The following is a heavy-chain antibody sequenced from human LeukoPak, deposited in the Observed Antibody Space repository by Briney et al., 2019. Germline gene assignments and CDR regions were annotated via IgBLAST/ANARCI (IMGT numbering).Heavy chain of an antibody. V-gene: IGHV4-34*01. CDR2: INHSGST. D-gene: IGHD5-18*01. Sequence: SETLSLTCAVYGGSFSGYYWSWIRQPPGKGLKWIGEINHSGSTNYNPSLKSRVTISVDTSKNQFSLKLSSVTAADTAVYYCARGPLFVDTAMASWVDYWGQGTLVTVSS. J-gene: IGHJ4*02. CDR3: ARGPLFVDTAMASWVDY. CDR1: GGSFSGYY.